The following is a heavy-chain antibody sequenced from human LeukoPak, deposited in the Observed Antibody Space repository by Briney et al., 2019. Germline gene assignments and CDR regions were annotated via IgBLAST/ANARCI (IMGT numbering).Heavy chain of an antibody. CDR3: ARGTYSSGWYDY. V-gene: IGHV1-2*02. J-gene: IGHJ4*02. CDR2: INPNSGGT. D-gene: IGHD6-19*01. CDR1: GYTFTGYY. Sequence: ASVKVSCKASGYTFTGYYMHWVRQAPGQGLEWMGWINPNSGGTNYAQKFQGRVTMTRDTSISTAYMEPSRLRSDDTAVYYCARGTYSSGWYDYWGQGTLVTVSS.